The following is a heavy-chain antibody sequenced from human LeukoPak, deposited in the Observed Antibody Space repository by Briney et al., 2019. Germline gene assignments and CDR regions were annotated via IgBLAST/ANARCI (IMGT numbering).Heavy chain of an antibody. J-gene: IGHJ5*02. CDR1: GFTFRSCP. CDR3: APPPFYYYGSGRGNWFDP. Sequence: GSLRLSCTASGFTFRSCPMSWVRQAPGKGLEWVSAISGSGGSTYYADSVKGRFTISRDNSKNTLYLQMNSLRAEDTAVYYCAPPPFYYYGSGRGNWFDPWGQGTLVTVSS. V-gene: IGHV3-23*01. D-gene: IGHD3-10*01. CDR2: ISGSGGST.